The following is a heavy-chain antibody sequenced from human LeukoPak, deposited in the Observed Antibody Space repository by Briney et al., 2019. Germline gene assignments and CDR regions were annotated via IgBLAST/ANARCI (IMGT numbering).Heavy chain of an antibody. D-gene: IGHD6-19*01. J-gene: IGHJ5*02. CDR2: IYYSGST. Sequence: SETLSLTCTVSGGSISSSSYYWGWIRQPPGKGLEWIGSIYYSGSTYYNPSLKSRVTISVDTSKNQFSLKLSSVTAADTAVYYCARDEWGIAVVAWGQGTLVTVSS. CDR1: GGSISSSSYY. CDR3: ARDEWGIAVVA. V-gene: IGHV4-39*07.